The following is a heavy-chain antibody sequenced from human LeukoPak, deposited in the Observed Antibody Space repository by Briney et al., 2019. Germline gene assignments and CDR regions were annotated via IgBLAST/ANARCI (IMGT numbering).Heavy chain of an antibody. J-gene: IGHJ6*02. V-gene: IGHV3-30-3*01. CDR3: ARARGGSESYGMDV. D-gene: IGHD3-10*01. CDR1: GFTFSSYA. CDR2: ISYDGSNK. Sequence: GGSLRLSCAASGFTFSSYAMHWVRQASGKGLEWVAVISYDGSNKYYADSVKGRFTISRDNSMNSLYLQMNSLRAEDTALYYCARARGGSESYGMDVWGQGTTVIVSS.